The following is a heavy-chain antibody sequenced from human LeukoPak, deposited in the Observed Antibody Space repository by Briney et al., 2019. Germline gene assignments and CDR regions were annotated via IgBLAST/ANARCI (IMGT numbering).Heavy chain of an antibody. J-gene: IGHJ4*02. Sequence: ASVKVSCTVSGYTLTELSMHWVRQAPGKGLEWMGGFDPEDGETIYAQKFQGRVTMTEDTSTDTACMELSSLRSEDTAVYYCATYSGYDLGFDYWGQGTLVTVSS. D-gene: IGHD5-12*01. V-gene: IGHV1-24*01. CDR3: ATYSGYDLGFDY. CDR1: GYTLTELS. CDR2: FDPEDGET.